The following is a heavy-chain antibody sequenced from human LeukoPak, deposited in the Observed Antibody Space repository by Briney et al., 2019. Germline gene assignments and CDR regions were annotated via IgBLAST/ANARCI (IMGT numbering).Heavy chain of an antibody. CDR1: GFSFSSYA. V-gene: IGHV3-23*01. J-gene: IGHJ4*02. D-gene: IGHD3-22*01. CDR3: AADYDSSGYPFDY. Sequence: GGSLRLSCVVSGFSFSSYAMSWVRQAPGKGLEWVSAISGSGGSTYYADSVKGRFTISRDNSKNTLYLQMNSLRAEDTAVYYCAADYDSSGYPFDYWGQRTLVTVSS. CDR2: ISGSGGST.